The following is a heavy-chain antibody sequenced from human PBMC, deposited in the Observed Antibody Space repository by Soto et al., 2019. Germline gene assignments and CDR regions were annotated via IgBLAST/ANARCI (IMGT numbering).Heavy chain of an antibody. D-gene: IGHD5-18*01. CDR3: ARIPVDTSMIYWLDP. V-gene: IGHV4-61*08. CDR1: GGSVSSGDYY. J-gene: IGHJ5*02. Sequence: SETLSLTCTVSGGSVSSGDYYWSWIRQPPGKGLEWIGYIYYSGNTNYNPSLKSRVIISVDTSKDLFSLKLTSVTAADTAVYYCARIPVDTSMIYWLDPWGQGTLVTVSS. CDR2: IYYSGNT.